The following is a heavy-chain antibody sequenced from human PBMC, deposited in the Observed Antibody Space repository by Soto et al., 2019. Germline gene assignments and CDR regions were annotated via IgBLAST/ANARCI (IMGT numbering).Heavy chain of an antibody. CDR2: IIPIFGTA. J-gene: IGHJ4*02. V-gene: IGHV1-69*06. Sequence: SVKVSCKASGGTFSSYAISWVRQAPGQGLEWMGGIIPIFGTANYAQKFQGRVTITADKSTSTAYMELSSLRSEDTAVYYCARARTGTTYVDYWGQGTLVTAPQ. CDR3: ARARTGTTYVDY. CDR1: GGTFSSYA. D-gene: IGHD1-1*01.